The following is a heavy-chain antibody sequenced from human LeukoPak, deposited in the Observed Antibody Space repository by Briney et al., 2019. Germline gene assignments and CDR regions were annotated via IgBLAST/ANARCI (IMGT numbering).Heavy chain of an antibody. CDR2: ISSNGGST. CDR3: ARQQLVMGGNWFDP. J-gene: IGHJ5*02. V-gene: IGHV3-64*01. D-gene: IGHD6-13*01. CDR1: GFTFSSYA. Sequence: GGSLRLSCAASGFTFSSYAMHWVRQAPGKGLEYVSAISSNGGSTYYANSVKGRFTISRDNAKNSLYLQMNSLRAEDTAVYYCARQQLVMGGNWFDPWGQGTLVTVSS.